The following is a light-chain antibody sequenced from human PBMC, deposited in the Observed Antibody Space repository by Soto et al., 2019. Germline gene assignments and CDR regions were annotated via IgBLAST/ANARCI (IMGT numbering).Light chain of an antibody. J-gene: IGKJ2*01. Sequence: EIVLTQSPGTLSLSPGERATLSCRASQSVSSAYLAWYQHKPGQAPRLLIYGASNRATGIPDRFSGSGSGTDFTLTISRLEPEDSAVYFCQQYGRSPPFTFGQGTKVDI. CDR1: QSVSSAY. CDR2: GAS. V-gene: IGKV3-20*01. CDR3: QQYGRSPPFT.